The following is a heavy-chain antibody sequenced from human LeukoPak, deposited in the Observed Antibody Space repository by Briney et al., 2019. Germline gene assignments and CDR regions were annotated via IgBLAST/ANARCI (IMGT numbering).Heavy chain of an antibody. J-gene: IGHJ6*03. V-gene: IGHV4-59*01. D-gene: IGHD3-10*01. CDR3: ARDRGNYMDD. Sequence: SETLSLTCTVSGGSISSYYWSWIRQPPGKGLEWIGYIYYSGSTNYNPSLKSRVTISVDTSKNQFSLKLSSVTAADTAVYYCARDRGNYMDDWGKGTTVSVSS. CDR1: GGSISSYY. CDR2: IYYSGST.